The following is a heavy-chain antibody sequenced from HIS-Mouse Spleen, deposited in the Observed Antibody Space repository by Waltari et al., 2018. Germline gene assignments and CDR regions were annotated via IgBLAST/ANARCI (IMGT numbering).Heavy chain of an antibody. V-gene: IGHV4-39*07. D-gene: IGHD6-13*01. Sequence: QLQLQESGPGLVKPSETLSLTCTVSGGSISSSSYYWGWIRQPPGKGLECIGSVYYSGSTYDNPALKRRVTISVDTSKNQFSMKRSSVTAADTAVYYCAREIPYSSSWYDWYFDLWGRGTLVTVSS. CDR3: AREIPYSSSWYDWYFDL. CDR1: GGSISSSSYY. J-gene: IGHJ2*01. CDR2: VYYSGST.